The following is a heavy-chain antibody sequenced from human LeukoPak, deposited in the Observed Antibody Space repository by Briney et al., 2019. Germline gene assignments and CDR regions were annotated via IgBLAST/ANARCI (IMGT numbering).Heavy chain of an antibody. V-gene: IGHV3-74*01. D-gene: IGHD2-21*01. CDR3: VRDRGGAYSGDNLFDP. Sequence: GGSLRLSCAASGFSFSSHWIHWVRQGAGKGLEWVSRISTDGSITGYADSVKGRFTISRDNDKNAVYLQMNSLRADDTAIYYCVRDRGGAYSGDNLFDPWGQGTLVTVSS. CDR2: ISTDGSIT. J-gene: IGHJ5*02. CDR1: GFSFSSHW.